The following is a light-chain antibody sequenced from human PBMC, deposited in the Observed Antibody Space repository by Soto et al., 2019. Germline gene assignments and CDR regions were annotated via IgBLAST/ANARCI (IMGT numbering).Light chain of an antibody. V-gene: IGKV1-12*01. CDR1: QDVSDW. J-gene: IGKJ5*01. CDR2: AAS. CDR3: QQANSFPIT. Sequence: DIQMTQSPSSVSASVGDRVTITCRTSQDVSDWLAWYQQKPGKAPQLLIFAASTLKSGVPSRFSGSGSGTDFTLTISSLQTEDCATYYCQQANSFPITFGQGTRLEIK.